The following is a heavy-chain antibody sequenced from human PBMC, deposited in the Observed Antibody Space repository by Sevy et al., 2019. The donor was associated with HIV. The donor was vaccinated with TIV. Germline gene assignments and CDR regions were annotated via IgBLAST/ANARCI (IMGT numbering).Heavy chain of an antibody. D-gene: IGHD1-26*01. V-gene: IGHV3-9*01. CDR1: GFXFDDYA. Sequence: GGSLRLSCAASGFXFDDYAMHWVRQAPGKGLEWVSGISWNSGSIGYADSVKGRFTISRDNAKNSLYLQMNSLRAEDTALYYCAKDLGISSYWGGAFDXWGQGTMVTVSS. CDR2: ISWNSGSI. CDR3: AKDLGISSYWGGAFDX. J-gene: IGHJ3*02.